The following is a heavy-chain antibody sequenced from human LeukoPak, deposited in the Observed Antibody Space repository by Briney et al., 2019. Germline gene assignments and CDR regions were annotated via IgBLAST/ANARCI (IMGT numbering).Heavy chain of an antibody. Sequence: GGSLRLSCAASGFIFSNYGMNWVRQAPGKGLEWVAAISASGSATSYADSVKGRFTISRDNAKNSLYLQMNSLRAEDTAVYYCARVQLRVPYDYWGQGTLVTVSS. V-gene: IGHV3-21*01. CDR2: ISASGSAT. D-gene: IGHD1-7*01. J-gene: IGHJ4*02. CDR3: ARVQLRVPYDY. CDR1: GFIFSNYG.